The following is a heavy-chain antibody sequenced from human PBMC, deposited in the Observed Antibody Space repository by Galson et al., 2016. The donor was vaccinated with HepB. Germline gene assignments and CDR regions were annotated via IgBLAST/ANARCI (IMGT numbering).Heavy chain of an antibody. V-gene: IGHV3-43*01. Sequence: SLSPSCAASGFTFDDYSMHWVRPAPGKGLEWVAPISSDGRSPDYADPVRARFTNSRNNRQNLLYLQMNDLTSEDNALYYCGKDWGSLWESSGKGMDVWGQGTTVIVSS. J-gene: IGHJ6*02. CDR1: GFTFDDYS. CDR3: GKDWGSLWESSGKGMDV. CDR2: ISSDGRSP. D-gene: IGHD3-10*01.